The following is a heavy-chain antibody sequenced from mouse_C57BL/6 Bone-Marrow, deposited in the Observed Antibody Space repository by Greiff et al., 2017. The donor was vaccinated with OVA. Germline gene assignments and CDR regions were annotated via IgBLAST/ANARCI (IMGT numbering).Heavy chain of an antibody. Sequence: QVQLQQPGAELVKPGASVKLSCTASGYTFTSYWMHWVKQRPGRGLEWIGRIGPNGGGTKYKDNFKSKATLTVDKPSSTAYMQRSSLTSEDSAVYYCARGDLRGWGQGTLVTVSA. J-gene: IGHJ3*01. CDR3: ARGDLRG. CDR1: GYTFTSYW. V-gene: IGHV1-72*01. D-gene: IGHD2-12*01. CDR2: IGPNGGGT.